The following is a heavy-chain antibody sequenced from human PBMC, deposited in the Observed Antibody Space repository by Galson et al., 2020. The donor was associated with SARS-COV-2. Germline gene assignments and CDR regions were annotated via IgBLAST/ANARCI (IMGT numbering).Heavy chain of an antibody. CDR1: GYSFTSYW. D-gene: IGHD6-13*01. J-gene: IGHJ3*02. Sequence: GESLKISCKGSGYSFTSYWIGWVRQMPGKGLEWMGIIYPGDSDTRYSPSFQGQVTFSADKSISTAYLQWSSLKASDTAMYYCARRVATALSLGDAFDIWGQGTMVTVSS. V-gene: IGHV5-51*01. CDR3: ARRVATALSLGDAFDI. CDR2: IYPGDSDT.